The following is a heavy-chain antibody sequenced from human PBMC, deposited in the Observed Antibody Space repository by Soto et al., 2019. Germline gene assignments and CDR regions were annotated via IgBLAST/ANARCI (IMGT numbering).Heavy chain of an antibody. CDR1: GFTFSSYA. Sequence: QVQLVESGGGVVQPGRSLRLSCAASGFTFSSYAMHWVRQAPGKGLEWVAVISYDGSNKNYADSVKGRFTISRDNSKNALYLQVNSLRADDTAVYYCARASQHFSLVVWGQGATVTVSS. D-gene: IGHD3-3*02. V-gene: IGHV3-30-3*01. CDR2: ISYDGSNK. CDR3: ARASQHFSLVV. J-gene: IGHJ6*02.